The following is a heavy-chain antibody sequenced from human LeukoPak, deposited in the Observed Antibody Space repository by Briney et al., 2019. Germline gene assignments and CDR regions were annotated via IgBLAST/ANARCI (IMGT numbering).Heavy chain of an antibody. CDR2: ISGSGGTT. D-gene: IGHD4-17*01. J-gene: IGHJ3*02. CDR3: ARVHDYGDYDAFDI. V-gene: IGHV3-23*01. CDR1: GFTFNNYA. Sequence: GGSLRLSCAASGFTFNNYAMSWVRQAPGKGLEWVSAISGSGGTTYYADSVKGRFTFSRDNSKNTLYLQMNSLRAEDTAVYYCARVHDYGDYDAFDIWGQGTMVTVSS.